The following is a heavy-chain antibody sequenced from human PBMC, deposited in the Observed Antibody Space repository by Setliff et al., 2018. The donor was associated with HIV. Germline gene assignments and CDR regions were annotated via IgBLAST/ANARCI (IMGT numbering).Heavy chain of an antibody. Sequence: ASVKVSCKAFGYTFSTNAIHWVRQAPGQRLEWMGYMHSGSDNTRYSEKFQGRVPITRDTSANTAYMELSSLRSEDTAVYYCARGSCSGCYLSDYWG. D-gene: IGHD6-19*01. CDR2: MHSGSDNT. V-gene: IGHV1-3*01. CDR1: GYTFSTNA. J-gene: IGHJ4*01. CDR3: ARGSCSGCYLSDY.